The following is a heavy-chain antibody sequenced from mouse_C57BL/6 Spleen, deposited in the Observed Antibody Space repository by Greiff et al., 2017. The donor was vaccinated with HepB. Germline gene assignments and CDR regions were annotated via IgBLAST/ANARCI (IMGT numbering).Heavy chain of an antibody. CDR2: IDPSDSYT. Sequence: QVQLQQPGAELVMPGASVKLSCKASGYTFTSYWMHWVKQRPGQGLEWIGEIDPSDSYTNYNQKFKGKSTLTVDKSSSTAYMQLSSLTSEDSAVYYCARDYGRFPYWYFDVWGTGTTVTVSS. V-gene: IGHV1-69*01. CDR3: ARDYGRFPYWYFDV. J-gene: IGHJ1*03. CDR1: GYTFTSYW. D-gene: IGHD1-1*01.